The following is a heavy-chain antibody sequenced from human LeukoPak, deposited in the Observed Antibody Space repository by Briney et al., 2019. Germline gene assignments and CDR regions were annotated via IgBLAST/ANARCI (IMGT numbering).Heavy chain of an antibody. D-gene: IGHD4-11*01. CDR1: GGSISSYY. CDR2: IYTSGST. J-gene: IGHJ6*03. CDR3: ARGGVGTTVGSYYYYYYMDV. V-gene: IGHV4-4*07. Sequence: SETLSLTCTVSGGSISSYYWSWIRQPAGKGLEWIGRIYTSGSTNYNPSLKRRVTMSVDTSKNQFSLKLRSVTAADTTVDYCARGGVGTTVGSYYYYYYMDVWGKGTTVTVSS.